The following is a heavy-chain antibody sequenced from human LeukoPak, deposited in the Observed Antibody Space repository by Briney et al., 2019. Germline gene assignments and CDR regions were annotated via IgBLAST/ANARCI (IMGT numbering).Heavy chain of an antibody. CDR2: ISSSSSTI. CDR3: AKSTSSWERVDY. Sequence: GGSLRLSCVASGFTFRAYSMNWVRQAPGKGPEWVSHISSSSSTIYYADSVKGRFSISRDNSNNTLYLQMNSLRAEDAAVYYCAKSTSSWERVDYWGQGTLVTVSS. J-gene: IGHJ4*02. D-gene: IGHD6-13*01. CDR1: GFTFRAYS. V-gene: IGHV3-48*01.